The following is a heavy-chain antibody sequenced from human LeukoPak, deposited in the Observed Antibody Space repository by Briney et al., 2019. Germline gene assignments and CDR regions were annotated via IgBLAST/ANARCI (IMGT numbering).Heavy chain of an antibody. V-gene: IGHV1-2*02. CDR1: GYTFTGYY. D-gene: IGHD1-20*01. Sequence: VASVKVSCTASGYTFTGYYMHWVRQAPGQGLEWMGWINPNSGGTNYARKFQGRVTMTRDTSISTAYMELSRLRSDDTAVYYCARGNWNAQDFDYWGQGTLVTVSS. CDR3: ARGNWNAQDFDY. J-gene: IGHJ4*02. CDR2: INPNSGGT.